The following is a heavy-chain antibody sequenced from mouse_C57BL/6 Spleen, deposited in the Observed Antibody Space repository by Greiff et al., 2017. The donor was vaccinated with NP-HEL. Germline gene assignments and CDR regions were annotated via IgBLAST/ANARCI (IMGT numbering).Heavy chain of an antibody. V-gene: IGHV1-82*01. Sequence: QVQLKQSGPELVKPGASVKISCKASGYAFSSSWMNWVKQRPGKGLEWIGRIYPGDGDTNYNGKFKGKATLTADKSSSTAYMQLSSLTAEDSAVYFCAKGDGYYFAYWGQGTLVTVSA. CDR1: GYAFSSSW. D-gene: IGHD2-3*01. CDR3: AKGDGYYFAY. CDR2: IYPGDGDT. J-gene: IGHJ3*01.